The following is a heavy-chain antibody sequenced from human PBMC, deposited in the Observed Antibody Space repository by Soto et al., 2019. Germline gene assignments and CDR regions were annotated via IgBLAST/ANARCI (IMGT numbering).Heavy chain of an antibody. CDR3: LRIMGYGSSYFDY. D-gene: IGHD3-10*01. J-gene: IGHJ4*02. V-gene: IGHV4-31*03. CDR2: MYYSGSF. Sequence: SETLSLTCTVSGGSISGGGSYWFWIRQRPGKGLEWIGYMYYSGSFYYNPSLKGRVMMSSDTSKNQFSLRVSSVTAADTAVYYCLRIMGYGSSYFDYWCQGTLVTGST. CDR1: GGSISGGGSY.